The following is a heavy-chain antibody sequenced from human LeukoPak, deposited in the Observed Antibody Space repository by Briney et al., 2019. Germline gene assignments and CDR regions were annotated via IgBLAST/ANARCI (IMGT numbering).Heavy chain of an antibody. Sequence: QPGGSLRLSCAASGFTFSSYWMSWVRQAPGKGLEWVANIKQDGSEKYYVDSAKGRFTISRDNAKNSLYLQMNSLRAEDTAVYYCATNNWNYGFDYWGQGTLVTVSS. D-gene: IGHD1-7*01. J-gene: IGHJ4*02. CDR3: ATNNWNYGFDY. CDR1: GFTFSSYW. CDR2: IKQDGSEK. V-gene: IGHV3-7*01.